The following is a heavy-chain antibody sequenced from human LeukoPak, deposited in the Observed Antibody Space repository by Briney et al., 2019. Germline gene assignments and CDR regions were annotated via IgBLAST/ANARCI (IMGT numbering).Heavy chain of an antibody. CDR3: ARNIHFKYSSSSKMDHYYYYYGMDV. CDR2: INSDGSST. Sequence: PGGSLRLSCAASGFTFSSYWMHWVRQAPGKGLVWVSRINSDGSSTSYADSVKGRFTISRDNAKNTLYLQMNSLRAEDTAVYYCARNIHFKYSSSSKMDHYYYYYGMDVWGQGTTVTVSS. D-gene: IGHD6-6*01. CDR1: GFTFSSYW. J-gene: IGHJ6*02. V-gene: IGHV3-74*01.